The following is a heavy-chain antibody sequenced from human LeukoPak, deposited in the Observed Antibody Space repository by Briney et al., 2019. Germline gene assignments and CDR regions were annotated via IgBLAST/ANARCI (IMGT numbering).Heavy chain of an antibody. Sequence: PSETLSLTCTVSGGSISSYYWSWIRQPPGKGLEWIAYIDYRGSTTYNPSLKSRVTISVDMSKNQISLKLSSVTAADTAVYYCARRSGYGYFQHWGQGTLVTVSS. CDR3: ARRSGYGYFQH. D-gene: IGHD1-1*01. CDR1: GGSISSYY. J-gene: IGHJ1*01. V-gene: IGHV4-59*12. CDR2: IDYRGST.